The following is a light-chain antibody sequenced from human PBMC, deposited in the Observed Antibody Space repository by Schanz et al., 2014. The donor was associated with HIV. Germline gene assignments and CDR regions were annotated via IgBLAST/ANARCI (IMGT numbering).Light chain of an antibody. J-gene: IGKJ2*01. CDR3: MQGTHWHT. CDR1: QSLVHSDGNTY. V-gene: IGKV2-30*02. Sequence: DVVMTQSPLSLPVTLGQPASISCRSSQSLVHSDGNTYLSWFHQRPGQSPRRLIYKVSNRDSGVPDRFSGSGSGTDFTLTFSSVEAEDVGVYYCMQGTHWHTFGQGTKLEIK. CDR2: KVS.